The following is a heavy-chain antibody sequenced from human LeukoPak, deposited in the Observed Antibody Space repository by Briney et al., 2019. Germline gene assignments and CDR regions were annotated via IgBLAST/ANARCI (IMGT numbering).Heavy chain of an antibody. CDR3: ARAGDTTWVYLDY. J-gene: IGHJ4*02. Sequence: GGSLRLSCAAAGVTFRSYDMSWVRQAPGKGLEWVSTFSAGGGTTYYADSVKGRFTISRDDSKNTVYLQMDNLRDEGTAVYYCARAGDTTWVYLDYWGQGTLVTVSS. CDR1: GVTFRSYD. CDR2: FSAGGGTT. V-gene: IGHV3-23*01. D-gene: IGHD3-10*01.